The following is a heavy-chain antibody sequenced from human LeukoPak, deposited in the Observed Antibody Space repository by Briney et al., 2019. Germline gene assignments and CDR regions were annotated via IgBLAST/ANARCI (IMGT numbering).Heavy chain of an antibody. CDR3: AKDEGVPAAIHGIAVAGFFDY. CDR2: ISYDGSNK. V-gene: IGHV3-30-3*01. Sequence: PGRSLRLSCAASGFTFSSYAMHWVRQAPGKGLEWVAVISYDGSNKYYADSVKGRFTISRDNSKNTLYLQMNSLRAEDTTVYYCAKDEGVPAAIHGIAVAGFFDYWGQGTLVTVSS. CDR1: GFTFSSYA. J-gene: IGHJ4*02. D-gene: IGHD6-19*01.